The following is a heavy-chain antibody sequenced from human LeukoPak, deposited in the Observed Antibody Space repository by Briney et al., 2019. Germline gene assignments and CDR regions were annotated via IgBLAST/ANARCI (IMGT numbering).Heavy chain of an antibody. J-gene: IGHJ4*02. CDR1: GFTFSSYG. CDR3: ARDPRVPAAPEYYFDY. CDR2: ISYDGSNK. V-gene: IGHV3-30*03. D-gene: IGHD2-2*01. Sequence: GRSLRLSCAASGFTFSSYGMHWVRQAPGKGLEWVAVISYDGSNKYYADSVKGRFTISRDNSKNTLYLQMNSLRAEDTAVYYCARDPRVPAAPEYYFDYWGQGTLVTVSS.